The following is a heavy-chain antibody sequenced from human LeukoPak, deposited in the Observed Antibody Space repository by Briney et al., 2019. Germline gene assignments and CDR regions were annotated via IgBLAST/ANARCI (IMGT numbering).Heavy chain of an antibody. Sequence: GGSLRLSCAASGFTFTRYWMCWVRQAPGKGLEWVANIDQDGSEQYYLDSVEGRFTISRDNAKNSLYLQMDNLRAEDTAVYFCSNGIYSSSYWGRGTLVTVSS. J-gene: IGHJ4*02. D-gene: IGHD6-6*01. CDR2: IDQDGSEQ. V-gene: IGHV3-7*01. CDR1: GFTFTRYW. CDR3: SNGIYSSSY.